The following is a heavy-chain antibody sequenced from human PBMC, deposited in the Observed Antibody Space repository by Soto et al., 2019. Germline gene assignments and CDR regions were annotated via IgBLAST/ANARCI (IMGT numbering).Heavy chain of an antibody. CDR2: IWYDGSKT. V-gene: IGHV3-33*03. Sequence: QVHLVESGGGVVQPGTSLRLACAASGFRFSGYGMQWVRQTPGKGLEWVGVIWYDGSKTFYADSVKGRFTISRDNSNNNVFLQMDSLRAEDTAVDHCVTDIGGGSWYSLDYGGPGSLVTVSS. CDR3: VTDIGGGSWYSLDY. D-gene: IGHD2-15*01. CDR1: GFRFSGYG. J-gene: IGHJ4*01.